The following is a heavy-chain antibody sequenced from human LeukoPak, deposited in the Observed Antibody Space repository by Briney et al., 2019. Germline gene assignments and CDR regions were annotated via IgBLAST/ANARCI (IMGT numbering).Heavy chain of an antibody. V-gene: IGHV4-59*08. CDR1: GGSISSDY. D-gene: IGHD4-23*01. CDR2: IYYTGST. CDR3: ARLGGNDAFDI. J-gene: IGHJ3*02. Sequence: PPETLSLTCTVSGGSISSDYWSWIRQPPRNRLEWIGYIYYTGSTNYNPSLKSRVTISVDTSKNQFSLKLSSVTAADTAVYYRARLGGNDAFDIWGQGIMVTVSS.